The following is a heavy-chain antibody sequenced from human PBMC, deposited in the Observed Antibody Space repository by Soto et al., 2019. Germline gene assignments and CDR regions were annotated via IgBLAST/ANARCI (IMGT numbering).Heavy chain of an antibody. V-gene: IGHV3-21*04. J-gene: IGHJ4*02. CDR3: ARESPYSSSPFDY. CDR2: ISSSSSYI. D-gene: IGHD6-6*01. Sequence: PGGSLRLSCAASGFTFSSYSMNWVRQAPGKGLEWVSSISSSSSYIYYADSVKGRFTISRDNAKNSLYLQMNSLRSEDTAVYYCARESPYSSSPFDYWGQGTRVTVSS. CDR1: GFTFSSYS.